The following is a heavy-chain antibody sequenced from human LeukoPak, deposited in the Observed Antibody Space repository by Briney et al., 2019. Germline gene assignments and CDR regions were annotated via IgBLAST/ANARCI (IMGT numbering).Heavy chain of an antibody. CDR1: GFIFSSYW. CDR3: ARDHYVSGYYFDH. V-gene: IGHV3-74*01. Sequence: GGSLRLSCAAPGFIFSSYWMHWVRQAPAKGLVWVSRINSDGSSTDYADSVKGRFTISRDNARNTLYLQMNSLRAEDTAVYYCARDHYVSGYYFDHWGLGTLVTVSS. CDR2: INSDGSST. D-gene: IGHD4-17*01. J-gene: IGHJ4*02.